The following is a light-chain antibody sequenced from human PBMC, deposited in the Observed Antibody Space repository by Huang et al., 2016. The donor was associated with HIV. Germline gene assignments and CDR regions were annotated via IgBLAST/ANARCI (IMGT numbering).Light chain of an antibody. CDR2: AAS. CDR1: QDISTN. CDR3: QQLNNYPIT. V-gene: IGKV1-9*01. Sequence: IQLTQSPSSLSASVGDRVTITCRASQDISTNLAWYQQKPGEAPKVLIYAASTVQSGVPSRFSGSVSGIYFTLTITNLQPEDFTTYYCQQLNNYPITFGQGTRLDIK. J-gene: IGKJ5*01.